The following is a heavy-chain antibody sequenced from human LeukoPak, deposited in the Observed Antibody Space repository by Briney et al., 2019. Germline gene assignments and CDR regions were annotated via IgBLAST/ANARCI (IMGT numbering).Heavy chain of an antibody. CDR2: IKQDGSEK. CDR1: GFTFSSYC. CDR3: ARDTETYSSSSLES. D-gene: IGHD6-6*01. J-gene: IGHJ4*02. Sequence: GGSLTLSCAAYGFTFSSYCMSWVRQAPGKGLEWVAKIKQDGSEKYNLASMKGRFTIARTTDKNSLYLQMNCLRAEDTAVYYCARDTETYSSSSLESWGQGTLVTVSS. V-gene: IGHV3-7*01.